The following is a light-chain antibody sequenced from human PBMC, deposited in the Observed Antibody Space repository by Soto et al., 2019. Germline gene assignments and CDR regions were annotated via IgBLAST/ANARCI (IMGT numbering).Light chain of an antibody. V-gene: IGKV3-20*01. CDR2: GAS. CDR3: QQYGGAPVFT. J-gene: IGKJ3*01. Sequence: EMVLTQSPGTLYLSPGERATLACRASQSVSSSYLAWYQQKPGQAPRLLIYGASSRATGIPDRFSGSGSGIGVTATIISLEPGDFEVDNCQQYGGAPVFTLDPGTKVDTK. CDR1: QSVSSSY.